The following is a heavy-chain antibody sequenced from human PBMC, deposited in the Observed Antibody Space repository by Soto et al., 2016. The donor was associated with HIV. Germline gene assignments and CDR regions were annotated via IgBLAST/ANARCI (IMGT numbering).Heavy chain of an antibody. CDR1: GYTFSEYY. CDR3: AKGQRHFDWLSPLDY. CDR2: INPRTGAT. J-gene: IGHJ4*02. Sequence: QVQLVQSGAEVKKPGASVKVSCKASGYTFSEYYIFWARQAPGQGLEWMGWINPRTGATDYAEKLQGRVTMTRDSSITTAYMVLSSLTSDDTALYYCAKGQRHFDWLSPLDYWGQGTLVSVSS. D-gene: IGHD3-9*01. V-gene: IGHV1-2*02.